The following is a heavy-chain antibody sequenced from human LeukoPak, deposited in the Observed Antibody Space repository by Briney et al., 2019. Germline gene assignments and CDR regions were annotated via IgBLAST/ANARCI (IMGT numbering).Heavy chain of an antibody. CDR2: IYYSGST. J-gene: IGHJ5*02. V-gene: IGHV4-59*01. Sequence: PSETLSLTRTVSGGSISSYYWSWIRQPPGKGLEWIGYIYYSGSTNYNPSLKSRVTISVDTSKNQFSLKLSSVTAADTAVYYCARDQGSGSYWAWFDPRDQGTLATVSS. CDR1: GGSISSYY. D-gene: IGHD1-26*01. CDR3: ARDQGSGSYWAWFDP.